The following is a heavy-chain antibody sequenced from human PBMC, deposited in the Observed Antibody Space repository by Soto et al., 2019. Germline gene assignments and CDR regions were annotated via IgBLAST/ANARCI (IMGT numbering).Heavy chain of an antibody. D-gene: IGHD3-3*01. CDR1: GGSVSSGSYY. CDR3: ARAYDFWSGSNNWFDP. Sequence: SETLSLTCTVSGGSVSSGSYYWSWIRQPPGKGLEWIGYIYYSGSTNYNPSLKSRVTISVDTSKNQFSLKLSSVTAADTAVYYCARAYDFWSGSNNWFDPWGQGTLVTVYS. V-gene: IGHV4-61*01. J-gene: IGHJ5*02. CDR2: IYYSGST.